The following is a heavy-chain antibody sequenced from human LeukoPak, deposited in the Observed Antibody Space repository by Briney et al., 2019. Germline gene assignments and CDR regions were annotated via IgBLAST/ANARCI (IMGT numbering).Heavy chain of an antibody. D-gene: IGHD3-10*01. Sequence: SETLSLTCTVSGGSISSYYWSRIRQPPGKGLEWIGYIYYSGSTNYNPSLKSRVTISVDTSKNQFSLKLSSVTAADTAVYYCARDLRITMVRGVDYYYGMDVWGQGTTVTVSS. CDR3: ARDLRITMVRGVDYYYGMDV. V-gene: IGHV4-59*01. CDR2: IYYSGST. CDR1: GGSISSYY. J-gene: IGHJ6*02.